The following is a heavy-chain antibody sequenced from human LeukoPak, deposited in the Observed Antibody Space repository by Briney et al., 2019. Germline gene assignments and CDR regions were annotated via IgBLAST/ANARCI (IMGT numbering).Heavy chain of an antibody. V-gene: IGHV4-34*12. CDR2: VMDSGRT. J-gene: IGHJ6*03. CDR3: VREHNIVIPTARTYYYYYMDV. Sequence: SETLSLTCAVYGGTFSDYYWSWIRQSPGKGLEWIREVMDSGRTNYNPSLKSRVTISIDTSKNQFSLRLSSMTAADTAVYYCVREHNIVIPTARTYYYYYMDVWGKGTTVTVSS. D-gene: IGHD5-12*01. CDR1: GGTFSDYY.